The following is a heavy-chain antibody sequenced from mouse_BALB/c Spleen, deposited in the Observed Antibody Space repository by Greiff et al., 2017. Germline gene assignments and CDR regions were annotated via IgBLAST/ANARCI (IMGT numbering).Heavy chain of an antibody. J-gene: IGHJ2*01. D-gene: IGHD1-1*01. Sequence: EVQLVESGGGLVQPGGSRKLSCAASGFTFSSFGMHWVRQAPEKGLEWVAYISSGSSTIYYADTVKGRFTISRDNPKNTLFLQMTSLRSEDTAMYYCARWGDYAFDYWGQGTTLTVSS. CDR2: ISSGSSTI. CDR3: ARWGDYAFDY. CDR1: GFTFSSFG. V-gene: IGHV5-17*02.